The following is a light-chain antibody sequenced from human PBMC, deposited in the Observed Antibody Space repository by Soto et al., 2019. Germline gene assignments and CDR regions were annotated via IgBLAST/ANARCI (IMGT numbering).Light chain of an antibody. CDR3: HQYYSSIT. J-gene: IGKJ4*01. Sequence: EIVLTQSPGTLSLSPGERATLSCRASQDVDSNFLAWYQQRPGQAPRLLIYGSSRRATGIPDRFSGSGSGTDFTLTISRVGPEDIAVYFCHQYYSSITFSGGTKVEVK. CDR1: QDVDSNF. V-gene: IGKV3-20*01. CDR2: GSS.